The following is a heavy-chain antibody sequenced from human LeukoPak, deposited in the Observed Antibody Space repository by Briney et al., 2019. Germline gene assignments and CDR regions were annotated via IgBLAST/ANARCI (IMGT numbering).Heavy chain of an antibody. D-gene: IGHD3-10*01. CDR1: GVSFSGYY. V-gene: IGHV4-34*01. CDR3: ARVRTHYYGSGSYHRRNYFDY. Sequence: PSETLSLTCAVYGVSFSGYYWSWIRQPPGKGLEWIGEINHSGSTNYNPSLKCRVTISVDTSKNQFSLKLSSVTAADTAVYYCARVRTHYYGSGSYHRRNYFDYWGQGTLVTVSS. J-gene: IGHJ4*02. CDR2: INHSGST.